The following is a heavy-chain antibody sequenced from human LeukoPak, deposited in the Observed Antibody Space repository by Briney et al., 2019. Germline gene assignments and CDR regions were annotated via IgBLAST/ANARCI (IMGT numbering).Heavy chain of an antibody. J-gene: IGHJ4*02. CDR1: GGTFSNYA. V-gene: IGHV1-69*04. CDR3: ASISMLRGEYFFDS. Sequence: SVKVSCKASGGTFSNYAINWVRQAPGQGLEWMGRIIPSLTTPNYAQKFQDRVTITADKSTTTAYMELSSLRSEDTAFYYCASISMLRGEYFFDSWGQGTLVTVSS. D-gene: IGHD3-10*01. CDR2: IIPSLTTP.